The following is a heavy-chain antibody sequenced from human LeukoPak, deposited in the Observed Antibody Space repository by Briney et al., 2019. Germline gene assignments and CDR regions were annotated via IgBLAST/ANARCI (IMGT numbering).Heavy chain of an antibody. J-gene: IGHJ3*02. D-gene: IGHD2-2*02. Sequence: SVKVSCKASGGTFSSYAISWVRQAPGQGLEWMGRIIPILGIANYAQKFQGRVTITADKSTSTAYMELSSLRSEDTAVYYCAREGATGEDIVVVPAAIGDAYDIWGQGTMVTVSS. V-gene: IGHV1-69*04. CDR1: GGTFSSYA. CDR2: IIPILGIA. CDR3: AREGATGEDIVVVPAAIGDAYDI.